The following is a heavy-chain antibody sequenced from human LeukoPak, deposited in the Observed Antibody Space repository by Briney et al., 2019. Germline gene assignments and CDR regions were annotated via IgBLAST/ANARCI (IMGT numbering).Heavy chain of an antibody. CDR3: AKAGVYGDYGFLDY. CDR2: ISYDGSNK. J-gene: IGHJ4*02. D-gene: IGHD4-17*01. Sequence: SGGSLRLSCAASGFTFSSYAMHWVRQAPGKGLEWVAVISYDGSNKYYADSVKGRFTISRDNSKNTLYLQMNSLRAEDTAVYYCAKAGVYGDYGFLDYWGQGTLVTVSS. CDR1: GFTFSSYA. V-gene: IGHV3-30-3*01.